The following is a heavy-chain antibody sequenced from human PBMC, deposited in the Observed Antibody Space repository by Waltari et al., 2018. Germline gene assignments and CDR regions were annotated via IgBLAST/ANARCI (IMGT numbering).Heavy chain of an antibody. CDR2: IYAGGTT. Sequence: VQLVGSGGAFVQPGGSIRTPLSVRGFPVRANYVTWVRQVPGKGLEWLSVIYAGGTTFYADSVKDRFIVSRDNPKNTVYLQMNTLRPDDTAIYYCARADSSGWYGFDYWGQGTLVTVSS. CDR1: GFPVRANY. J-gene: IGHJ4*02. D-gene: IGHD6-19*01. CDR3: ARADSSGWYGFDY. V-gene: IGHV3-66*01.